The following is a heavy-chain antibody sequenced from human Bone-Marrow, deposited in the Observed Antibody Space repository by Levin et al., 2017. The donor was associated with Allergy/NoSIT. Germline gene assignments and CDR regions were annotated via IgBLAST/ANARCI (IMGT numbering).Heavy chain of an antibody. Sequence: ASVKVSCKVSGYTLTELSMHWVRQAPGKGLEWMGGFDPEDGETIYAQKFQGRVTMTEDTSTDTAYMELSSLRSEDTAVYYCATIIGSSYPRGMDYWGQGTLVTVSS. V-gene: IGHV1-24*01. J-gene: IGHJ4*02. CDR1: GYTLTELS. D-gene: IGHD6-6*01. CDR2: FDPEDGET. CDR3: ATIIGSSYPRGMDY.